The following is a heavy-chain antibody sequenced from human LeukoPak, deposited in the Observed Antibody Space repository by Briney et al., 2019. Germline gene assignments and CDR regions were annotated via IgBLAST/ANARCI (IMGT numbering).Heavy chain of an antibody. J-gene: IGHJ4*02. D-gene: IGHD1-26*01. V-gene: IGHV3-23*01. Sequence: RTGGSLRLSCAASGFTFSSYAMSWVRQAPGKGLEWVSAISGSGGSTYYADSVKGRFTISRDNSKNMLYLQMNSLRAEDTAVYYCAREVFPAGSGSYHIDYWGQGTLVTVSS. CDR1: GFTFSSYA. CDR2: ISGSGGST. CDR3: AREVFPAGSGSYHIDY.